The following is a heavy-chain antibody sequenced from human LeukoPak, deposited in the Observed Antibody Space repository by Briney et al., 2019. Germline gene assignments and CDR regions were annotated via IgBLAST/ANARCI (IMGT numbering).Heavy chain of an antibody. CDR2: IYYSGST. J-gene: IGHJ5*02. Sequence: PSETLSLTCTVSGGSISSYYWSWIRQPPGKGLEWIGYIYYSGSTNYNPSLKSRVTISVDTSKNQFSLKLSPVTAADTAVYYCASQYYDILTGYYNGWFDPWGQGTLVTVSS. V-gene: IGHV4-59*08. D-gene: IGHD3-9*01. CDR1: GGSISSYY. CDR3: ASQYYDILTGYYNGWFDP.